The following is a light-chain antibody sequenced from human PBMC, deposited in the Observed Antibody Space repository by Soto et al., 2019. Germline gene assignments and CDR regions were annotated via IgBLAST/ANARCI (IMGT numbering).Light chain of an antibody. CDR2: ATS. CDR1: QSVRSTY. CDR3: QLYGTAPPRYI. Sequence: EIVLTQSPDTLSLSPGERATLSCRASQSVRSTYLAWYQQKPGQAHSLLIYATSSRATGIPDRFSGSGAGTDFALTISRLEPADFAVYYCQLYGTAPPRYIFGQGTTLEI. V-gene: IGKV3-20*01. J-gene: IGKJ2*01.